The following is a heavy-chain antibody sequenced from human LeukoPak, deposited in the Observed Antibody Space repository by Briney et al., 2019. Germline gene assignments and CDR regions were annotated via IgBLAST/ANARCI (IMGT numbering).Heavy chain of an antibody. V-gene: IGHV4-38-2*02. CDR3: ARVPMVRGVSFDP. CDR1: GYSISIGYY. CDR2: IYHSVST. Sequence: KPSETLSLTCTLSGYSISIGYYWGWIRQPPGKGLDWIGSIYHSVSTYYNPSLKSRVTISVDTSKNQFSLKLSSVTAADTAVYYCARVPMVRGVSFDPWGQGTLVTVSS. D-gene: IGHD3-10*01. J-gene: IGHJ5*02.